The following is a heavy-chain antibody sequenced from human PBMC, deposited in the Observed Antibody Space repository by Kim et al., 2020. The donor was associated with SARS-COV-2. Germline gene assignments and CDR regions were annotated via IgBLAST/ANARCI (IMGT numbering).Heavy chain of an antibody. J-gene: IGHJ5*02. CDR2: IYYSGST. D-gene: IGHD3-10*01. V-gene: IGHV4-59*13. Sequence: SETLSLTCTVSGGSISSYYWSWIRQPPGKGLEWIGYIYYSGSTNYNPSLKSRVTISVDTSKNQFSLKLSSVTAADTAVYYCARERAAGTGWFDPWGQGTLVTVSS. CDR3: ARERAAGTGWFDP. CDR1: GGSISSYY.